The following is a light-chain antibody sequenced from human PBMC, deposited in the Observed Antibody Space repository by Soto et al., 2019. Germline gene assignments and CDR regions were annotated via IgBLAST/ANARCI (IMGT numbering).Light chain of an antibody. CDR1: SSDIGGYKY. Sequence: QSALTQPASVSGSPGQSITISCTGASSDIGGYKYVSWYQQYPGEAPKLILYDVNSRPSGVSNRFSGSKSGNTASLTISGLQAVDEADYYCSSYTSTWVFGTGTQVTVL. J-gene: IGLJ1*01. CDR2: DVN. CDR3: SSYTSTWV. V-gene: IGLV2-14*01.